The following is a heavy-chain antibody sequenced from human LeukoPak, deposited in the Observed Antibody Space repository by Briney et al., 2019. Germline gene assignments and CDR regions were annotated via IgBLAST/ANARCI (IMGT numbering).Heavy chain of an antibody. Sequence: PGGSLRLSCTASGFTFADYGMSWVRQAPGKGVEGVSFIQSRTYGAATQYAACGKGRFTIAREENNDSGYLKMDRVKKGDRNMYNCTASDHLYCSSISCHFDYWGQGTLVTVSS. D-gene: IGHD2-2*01. J-gene: IGHJ4*02. CDR3: TASDHLYCSSISCHFDY. CDR1: GFTFADYG. V-gene: IGHV3-49*04. CDR2: IQSRTYGAAT.